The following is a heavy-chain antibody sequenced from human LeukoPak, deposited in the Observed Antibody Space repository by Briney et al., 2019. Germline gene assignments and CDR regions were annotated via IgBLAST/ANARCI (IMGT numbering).Heavy chain of an antibody. CDR3: AKGAYDYIEIAYFDY. V-gene: IGHV3-23*01. CDR2: ISGSGGST. CDR1: GFTFGSYA. J-gene: IGHJ4*02. D-gene: IGHD5-12*01. Sequence: GGSLRLSCAASGFTFGSYAMYWVRQAPGKGLEWVSGISGSGGSTFYADSVKGRFTISRDNSENTVYLQMNSLRAEDTAVYYCAKGAYDYIEIAYFDYWGQGSLVTVSS.